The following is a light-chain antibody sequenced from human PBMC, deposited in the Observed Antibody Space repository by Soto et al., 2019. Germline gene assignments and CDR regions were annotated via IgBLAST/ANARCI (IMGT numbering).Light chain of an antibody. V-gene: IGKV3-20*01. Sequence: EIVLTQSPGTLSLSPGERATLSCRASQSVSSSYLAWYQQKPGQAPRLIIYGASSRATGIPDRFSGSGFGTDFTLTISRLEPEDFAVYYCQQYVSSSFTFGPGTKGDIK. CDR1: QSVSSSY. CDR3: QQYVSSSFT. CDR2: GAS. J-gene: IGKJ3*01.